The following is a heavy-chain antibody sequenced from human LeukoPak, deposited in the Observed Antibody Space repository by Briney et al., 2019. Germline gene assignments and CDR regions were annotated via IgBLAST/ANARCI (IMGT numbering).Heavy chain of an antibody. CDR2: INPNSGGT. V-gene: IGHV1-2*02. CDR1: GYTFTGYY. Sequence: ASVKVSCTASGYTFTGYYMHWVRQAPGQGLEWMGWINPNSGGTNYAQKFQGRVTMTRDTSISTAYMELSRLRSDDTAVYYCARDYYYYDSSGQQHIWFDPWGQGTLVTASS. J-gene: IGHJ5*02. CDR3: ARDYYYYDSSGQQHIWFDP. D-gene: IGHD3-22*01.